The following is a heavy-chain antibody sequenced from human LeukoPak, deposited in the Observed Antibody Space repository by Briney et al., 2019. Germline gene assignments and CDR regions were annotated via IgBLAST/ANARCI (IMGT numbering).Heavy chain of an antibody. D-gene: IGHD3-22*01. CDR1: GGTFSSYA. Sequence: GASVKVSCKASGGTFSSYAISWVRQAPGQGLEWMGGIIPIFGTANYAQKFQGRVTITTDESTSTAYMELSSQRSEDTAVYYCARVRDYYDSSGYYHFDYWGQGTLVTVSS. CDR2: IIPIFGTA. CDR3: ARVRDYYDSSGYYHFDY. J-gene: IGHJ4*02. V-gene: IGHV1-69*05.